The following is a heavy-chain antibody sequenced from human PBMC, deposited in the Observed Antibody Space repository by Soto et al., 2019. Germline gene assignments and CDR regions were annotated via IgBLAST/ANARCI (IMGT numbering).Heavy chain of an antibody. V-gene: IGHV1-18*01. CDR2: ISAYNGNT. D-gene: IGHD5-12*01. CDR1: GYTFTSYG. J-gene: IGHJ5*02. Sequence: QVQLVQSGAEVKKPGASVKVSCKASGYTFTSYGISWVRQAPGQGLEWMGWISAYNGNTNYAQKLQGRVTMTTDTFASTAYKDLRSLRSDDTAVYYCARGLVATIQRLGFDPWGQGTLVTVSS. CDR3: ARGLVATIQRLGFDP.